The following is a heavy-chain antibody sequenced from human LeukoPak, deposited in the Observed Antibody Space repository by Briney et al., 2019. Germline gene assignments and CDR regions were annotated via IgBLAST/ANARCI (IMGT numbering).Heavy chain of an antibody. Sequence: GGSLRLSCAASGFTFSSYGMSWVRQAPGKGLEWVSLVSGSGGSSYYADSVKGRFTISRDNSKNTLYLQMNSLRAEDTAVYHCAILLGYCSSGSCLNVWGQGTTVTVSS. CDR3: AILLGYCSSGSCLNV. V-gene: IGHV3-23*01. D-gene: IGHD2-15*01. CDR2: VSGSGGSS. CDR1: GFTFSSYG. J-gene: IGHJ6*02.